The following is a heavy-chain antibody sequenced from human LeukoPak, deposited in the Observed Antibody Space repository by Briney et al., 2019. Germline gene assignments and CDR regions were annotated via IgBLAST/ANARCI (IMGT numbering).Heavy chain of an antibody. Sequence: ASVKVSCKASGYTFTSYAMHWVRQAPGQRLEWMGWINAGNGNTKYSQKFQGRVTITRDTSASTAYMELSSLRSEDTAVYYCATQMVLGYYYYGMDVWGQGTTVTVSS. CDR3: ATQMVLGYYYYGMDV. CDR2: INAGNGNT. CDR1: GYTFTSYA. V-gene: IGHV1-3*01. J-gene: IGHJ6*02. D-gene: IGHD2-8*01.